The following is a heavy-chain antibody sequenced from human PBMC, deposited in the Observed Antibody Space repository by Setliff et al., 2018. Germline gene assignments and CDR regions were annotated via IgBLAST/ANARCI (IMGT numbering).Heavy chain of an antibody. J-gene: IGHJ6*02. Sequence: PGGSLRLSCAASGFTVSSNYMSWVRQAPGKGLEWVSVIYSGGSTYYADSVKGRFTISRDNSKNTLYLQMNSLRAEDTAVYYCARELEATTYYYYYYGMDVWGQGTTVTVSS. D-gene: IGHD1-26*01. V-gene: IGHV3-53*01. CDR2: IYSGGST. CDR1: GFTVSSNY. CDR3: ARELEATTYYYYYYGMDV.